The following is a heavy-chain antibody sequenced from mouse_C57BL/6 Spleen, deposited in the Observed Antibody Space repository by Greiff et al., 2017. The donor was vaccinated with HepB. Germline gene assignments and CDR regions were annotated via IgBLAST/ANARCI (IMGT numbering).Heavy chain of an antibody. CDR2: INPSNGGT. Sequence: QVQLQQPGTELVKPGASVKLSCKASGYTFTSYWMHWVKQRPGQGLEWIGNINPSNGGTNYNEKFKSKATLTVDKSSSTAYMQLSSLTSEDSAVDYSARKGSTTVGAGTNWYFDVWGTGTTVTVAS. D-gene: IGHD1-1*01. CDR1: GYTFTSYW. CDR3: ARKGSTTVGAGTNWYFDV. V-gene: IGHV1-53*01. J-gene: IGHJ1*03.